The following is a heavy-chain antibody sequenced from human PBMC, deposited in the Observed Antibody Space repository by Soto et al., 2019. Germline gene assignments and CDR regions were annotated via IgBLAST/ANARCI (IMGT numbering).Heavy chain of an antibody. D-gene: IGHD2-2*01. V-gene: IGHV3-30-3*01. CDR3: ARDFWSSASCTVGVYYSGMDV. Sequence: GSLRLCCAASGXTLSSYAIDWVRQAPGKGLEWVALISHDGSNKYYADSVKGRFTISRDNSKNTLYLQINRLRAEDTDVYYCARDFWSSASCTVGVYYSGMDVWGQGTTGTVSS. CDR2: ISHDGSNK. J-gene: IGHJ6*02. CDR1: GXTLSSYA.